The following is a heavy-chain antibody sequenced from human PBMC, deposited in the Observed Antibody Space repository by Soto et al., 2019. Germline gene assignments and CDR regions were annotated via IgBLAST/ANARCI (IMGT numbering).Heavy chain of an antibody. CDR3: AKVWLDYGDYVYADAFDI. CDR1: GFTFSNYG. Sequence: GGSLRLSCVASGFTFSNYGMHWVRQAPGKGPEWVPAISGSGGSTYYADSVKGRFTISRDNSKNTLYLQMNSLRAEDTAVYYCAKVWLDYGDYVYADAFDIWGQGTMVTVSS. J-gene: IGHJ3*02. CDR2: ISGSGGST. V-gene: IGHV3-23*01. D-gene: IGHD4-17*01.